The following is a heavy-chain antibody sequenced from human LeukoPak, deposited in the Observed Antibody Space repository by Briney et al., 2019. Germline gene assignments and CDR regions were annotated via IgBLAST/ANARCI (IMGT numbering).Heavy chain of an antibody. CDR2: INPKTGVT. CDR3: ARVDIAATDFDY. J-gene: IGHJ4*02. V-gene: IGHV1-2*02. D-gene: IGHD6-13*01. CDR1: GYTFTDYY. Sequence: ASVKVSCKASGYTFTDYYLHWVRQAPGHALEWMGWINPKTGVTKYAQNFQGRVTMTRDTSISTAYMEVSRLRSDDTAVFYCARVDIAATDFDYWGQGTLVTVSS.